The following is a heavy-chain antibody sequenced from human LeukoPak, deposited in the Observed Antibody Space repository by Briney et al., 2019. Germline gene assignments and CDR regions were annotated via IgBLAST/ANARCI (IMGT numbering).Heavy chain of an antibody. CDR3: ARAENDISTGYYTLPYYYGMDV. D-gene: IGHD3-9*01. CDR1: GGTFSSYV. V-gene: IGHV1-69*01. J-gene: IGHJ6*02. Sequence: SVEVSCKASGGTFSSYVISWVRPAPGQGLEGMGGIIPIFGTENYAQKFQGRVTITADESTSTAYMELSSLRSEDTAVYYCARAENDISTGYYTLPYYYGMDVWGQGTTVTVSS. CDR2: IIPIFGTE.